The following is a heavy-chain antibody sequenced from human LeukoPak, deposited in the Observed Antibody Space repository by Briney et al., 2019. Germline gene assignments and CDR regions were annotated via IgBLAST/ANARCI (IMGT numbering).Heavy chain of an antibody. J-gene: IGHJ4*02. CDR1: GGSISSYY. Sequence: PSETLSLTCTVSGGSISSYYWSWIQQPPGKGLEWIGYIYYSGSTNYNPSLKSRVTISVDTSKNQFSLNLSSVTAADTAVYFCARDEGSSYPFDYWGQGTLVTVSS. V-gene: IGHV4-59*12. D-gene: IGHD2-2*01. CDR3: ARDEGSSYPFDY. CDR2: IYYSGST.